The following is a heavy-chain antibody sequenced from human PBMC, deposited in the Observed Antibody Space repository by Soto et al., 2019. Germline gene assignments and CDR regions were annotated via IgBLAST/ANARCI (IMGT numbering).Heavy chain of an antibody. CDR3: ARDGPYYYASRMDV. J-gene: IGHJ6*02. D-gene: IGHD3-10*01. CDR1: GIPVSSNY. CDR2: LHSGGDT. Sequence: EVQLVESEGGLVQPGGSLRLSCVASGIPVSSNYMTWVRQAPGKGLEWVSVLHSGGDTYYANSVKGRFTISRHDSTNTVFLQMNSLTAEDTAVYYCARDGPYYYASRMDVWGQGTTVTVSS. V-gene: IGHV3-53*04.